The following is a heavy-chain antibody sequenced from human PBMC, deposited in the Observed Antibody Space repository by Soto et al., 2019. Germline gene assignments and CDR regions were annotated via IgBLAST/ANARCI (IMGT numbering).Heavy chain of an antibody. V-gene: IGHV3-30*18. CDR1: GFTFSSYG. CDR3: AKDHYLGLLTMVRVPYYFDY. D-gene: IGHD3-10*01. J-gene: IGHJ4*02. CDR2: ISYDGSNK. Sequence: GGSLRLSCAASGFTFSSYGMHWVRQAPGKGLEWVAVISYDGSNKYYADSVKGRFTISRDNSKNTLYLQMNSLRAEDTAVYYCAKDHYLGLLTMVRVPYYFDYWGQGTLVTVSS.